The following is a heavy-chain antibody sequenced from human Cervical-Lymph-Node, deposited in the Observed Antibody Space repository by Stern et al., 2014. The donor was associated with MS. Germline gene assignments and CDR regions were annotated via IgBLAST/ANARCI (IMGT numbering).Heavy chain of an antibody. V-gene: IGHV3-21*06. Sequence: EVQLVESGGGLVQPGGSLRLSCAASGFTFATYTMHWVRQAPGKGLEWVSSISPTSTFRNYADSVKGRFTIFRDNAKNSLSLQMNSLRAEDTAVYYCAAGGEGRSDLDPWGQGTLVTVSS. J-gene: IGHJ5*02. CDR2: ISPTSTFR. D-gene: IGHD3-10*01. CDR3: AAGGEGRSDLDP. CDR1: GFTFATYT.